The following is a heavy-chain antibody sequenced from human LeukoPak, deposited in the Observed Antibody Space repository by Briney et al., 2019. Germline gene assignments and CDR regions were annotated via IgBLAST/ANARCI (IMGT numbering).Heavy chain of an antibody. D-gene: IGHD4-17*01. CDR1: GYTFTGYY. CDR2: INPNSGGT. V-gene: IGHV1-2*02. CDR3: ARVKGYGDRYDAFDI. Sequence: ASVKVSCKASGYTFTGYYMHWVRQAPGQGLEWMGWINPNSGGTNYAQKFQGRVTMTRDTSISTAYMELSRLRSDDTAVYYCARVKGYGDRYDAFDIWGQGTLVTVSS. J-gene: IGHJ3*02.